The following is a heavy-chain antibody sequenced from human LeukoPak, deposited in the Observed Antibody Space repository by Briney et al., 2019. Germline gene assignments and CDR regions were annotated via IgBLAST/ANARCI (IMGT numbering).Heavy chain of an antibody. D-gene: IGHD3-22*01. Sequence: SETQSLTCTVSGGSIFNYYWHWIRQSPGKGLEWVGYVYASGITAYNPSLRSRGPMSIDTSRSQFSLRLTSVTAADAATYYCARRVYYDTSGYHPTAGYFDLWGRGTLVSVSS. J-gene: IGHJ2*01. CDR2: VYASGIT. CDR1: GGSIFNYY. CDR3: ARRVYYDTSGYHPTAGYFDL. V-gene: IGHV4-4*08.